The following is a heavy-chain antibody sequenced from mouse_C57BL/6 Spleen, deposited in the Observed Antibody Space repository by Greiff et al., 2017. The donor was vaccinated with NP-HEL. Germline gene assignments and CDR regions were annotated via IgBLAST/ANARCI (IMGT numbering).Heavy chain of an antibody. V-gene: IGHV5-15*01. CDR2: ISNLAYSI. D-gene: IGHD1-1*01. Sequence: EVKLMESGGGLVQPGGSLKLSCAASGFTFSDYGMAWVRQAPRKGPEWVAFISNLAYSIYYADTVTGRFTISRENAKNTLYLEMSSLRSEDTAMYYCARKTTVPYWYFDVWGTGTTVTVSS. CDR1: GFTFSDYG. CDR3: ARKTTVPYWYFDV. J-gene: IGHJ1*03.